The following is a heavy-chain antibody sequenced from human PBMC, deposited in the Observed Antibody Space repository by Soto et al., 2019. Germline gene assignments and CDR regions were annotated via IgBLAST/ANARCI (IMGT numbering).Heavy chain of an antibody. D-gene: IGHD3-10*01. J-gene: IGHJ1*01. Sequence: ASVKVSCKASGYTFTSDYMHWVRQATGQGLEWMGWMNPSSGNTGYAQKFQGRVTMTRNTSISTAYMELSSLRSEDTAVYYCARGYGAPTDYFQHWGQGTLVTVSS. CDR1: GYTFTSDY. V-gene: IGHV1-8*02. CDR2: MNPSSGNT. CDR3: ARGYGAPTDYFQH.